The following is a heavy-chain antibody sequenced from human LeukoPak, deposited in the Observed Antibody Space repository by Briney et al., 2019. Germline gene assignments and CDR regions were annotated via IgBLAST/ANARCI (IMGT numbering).Heavy chain of an antibody. CDR3: TRDRSGQD. D-gene: IGHD1-1*01. V-gene: IGHV3-7*05. Sequence: PGGSLRLSCAASGFTFNSYWMSWVRRAPGKGLQWVANIKQDGSEKYYVDSVKGRFTISRDNAKNSLYLQMNSLRAEDTAVYYCTRDRSGQDWGQGTLVTVSS. CDR1: GFTFNSYW. J-gene: IGHJ4*02. CDR2: IKQDGSEK.